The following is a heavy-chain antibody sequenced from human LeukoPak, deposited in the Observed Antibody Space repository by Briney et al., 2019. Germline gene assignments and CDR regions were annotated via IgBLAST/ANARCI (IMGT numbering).Heavy chain of an antibody. D-gene: IGHD3-22*01. V-gene: IGHV3-11*04. CDR1: GFTFSDYH. CDR2: ISSSGSTI. J-gene: IGHJ4*02. CDR3: ARDFYVGGYAGGGSPCVDY. Sequence: GGSLRLSCAASGFTFSDYHMSWIRQAPGKGLEWVSYISSSGSTIYYADSVKGRFTISRDNAKNSLYLQMNSLRAEDTAVYYCARDFYVGGYAGGGSPCVDYWGQGTLVTVSS.